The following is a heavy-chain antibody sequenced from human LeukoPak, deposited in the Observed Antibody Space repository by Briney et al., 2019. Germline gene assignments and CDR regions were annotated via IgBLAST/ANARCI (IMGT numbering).Heavy chain of an antibody. Sequence: SGPTLVNPTETLTLTCTVSGFSLSTARMGVSWIRQPPGKALEWLAHIFSNDEKSYSTSLKSRLTISKDTSKSQVVLTMTNMDPVDTATYYCARIPEWLLPKMWAFHIWGQGTMVTVSS. V-gene: IGHV2-26*01. CDR2: IFSNDEK. CDR1: GFSLSTARMG. CDR3: ARIPEWLLPKMWAFHI. J-gene: IGHJ3*02. D-gene: IGHD3-22*01.